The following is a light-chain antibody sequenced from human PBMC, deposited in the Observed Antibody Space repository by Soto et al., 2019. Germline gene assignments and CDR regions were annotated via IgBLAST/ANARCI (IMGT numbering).Light chain of an antibody. J-gene: IGLJ1*01. CDR2: DVN. V-gene: IGLV2-11*01. CDR1: SSDVGAYNY. Sequence: QSVLTQPRSVSGSPGQSVTISCAGTSSDVGAYNYVSWFQQHPGKAPKVIIYDVNKRPSGVPDRFSGSKSGNTASLTISGLQAEDEADYYCCSFSGGYTFVFGTGTKLTVL. CDR3: CSFSGGYTFV.